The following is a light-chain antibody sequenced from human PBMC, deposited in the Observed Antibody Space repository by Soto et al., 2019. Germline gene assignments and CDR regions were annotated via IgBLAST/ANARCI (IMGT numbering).Light chain of an antibody. CDR2: DAS. CDR3: QQYDNLSLT. CDR1: QDISNY. J-gene: IGKJ4*01. Sequence: DIQMTQSPSSLSASVGDRVTITCQASQDISNYLNWYQQKPGKAPKLLLFDASNMETGVPSMFSGSGSGTDFTFTISSLQPEDIATYYCQQYDNLSLTFGGGTKVEIK. V-gene: IGKV1-33*01.